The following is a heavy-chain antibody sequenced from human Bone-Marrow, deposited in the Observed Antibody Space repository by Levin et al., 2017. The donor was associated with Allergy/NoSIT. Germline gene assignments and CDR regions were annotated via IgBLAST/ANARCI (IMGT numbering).Heavy chain of an antibody. CDR1: GGSVSSGNYY. J-gene: IGHJ6*02. D-gene: IGHD3-3*02. CDR3: ARDLPRDAFDFYYGMDV. V-gene: IGHV4-61*01. CDR2: VYYTGGT. Sequence: SETLSLTCTVSGGSVSSGNYYWNWIRQPPGTGLEWIGYVYYTGGTDYNPSLKSRVTISVDTSKNQFSLKLASVTAADTAVYYCARDLPRDAFDFYYGMDVWGQGTTVTVSS.